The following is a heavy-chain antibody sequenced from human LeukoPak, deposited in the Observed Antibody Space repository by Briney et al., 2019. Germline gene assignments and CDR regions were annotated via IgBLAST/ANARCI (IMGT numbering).Heavy chain of an antibody. CDR1: GFTFSSYA. V-gene: IGHV3-23*01. D-gene: IGHD2-2*01. CDR2: ISGSGGST. J-gene: IGHJ6*03. Sequence: GGSLRLSCAASGFTFSSYAMSWVRQAPGKGLEWVSAISGSGGSTYYADSVKGRFTISRDNSKNTLYLQMNSLRAEDTAVYYCARAGYCSSTSCYCYYYMDVWGKGTTVTVSS. CDR3: ARAGYCSSTSCYCYYYMDV.